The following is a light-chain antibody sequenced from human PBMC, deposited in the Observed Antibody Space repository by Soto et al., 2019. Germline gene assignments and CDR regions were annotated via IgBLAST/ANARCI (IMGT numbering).Light chain of an antibody. J-gene: IGLJ3*02. V-gene: IGLV2-8*01. CDR2: EVT. CDR1: SSDVGTYKY. CDR3: SSYAGNFWV. Sequence: QSVLTQPPSASGSPGQSVTISCTGTSSDVGTYKYVSWYQQHPGKAPKLMVYEVTKRPSGVPDRFSGSKSANTASLTISGLQAEDEADYYCSSYAGNFWVFGGGTKVTVL.